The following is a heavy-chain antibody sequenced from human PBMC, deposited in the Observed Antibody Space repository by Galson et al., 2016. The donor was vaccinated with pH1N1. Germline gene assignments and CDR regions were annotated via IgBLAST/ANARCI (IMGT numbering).Heavy chain of an antibody. Sequence: SLRLSCAVSGFTFSSYAMNWVRQAPGKGLEWVSGISGSGGSTYYADSVKGRFTISRDNSKNTLYLQMNSLRAEDTAVYYCAKTLTHDEIYDAFDIWGQGTMVTVSS. CDR1: GFTFSSYA. CDR3: AKTLTHDEIYDAFDI. V-gene: IGHV3-23*01. J-gene: IGHJ3*02. D-gene: IGHD2/OR15-2a*01. CDR2: ISGSGGST.